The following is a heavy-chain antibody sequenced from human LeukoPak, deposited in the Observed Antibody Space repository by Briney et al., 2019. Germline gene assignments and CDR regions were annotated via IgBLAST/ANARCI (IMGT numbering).Heavy chain of an antibody. J-gene: IGHJ4*02. CDR1: VDSVSSNSAA. V-gene: IGHV6-1*01. CDR3: AREGSYYGSGSSFDY. Sequence: SQTLSLTCAISVDSVSSNSAAWNWVRQPRSRGLEWLGRTYYRSKWYNDYAVSVKSRIAINPDTSKNQFSLQLNSVTPEDTAVYYCAREGSYYGSGSSFDYWGQGTLVTVSS. D-gene: IGHD3-10*01. CDR2: TYYRSKWYN.